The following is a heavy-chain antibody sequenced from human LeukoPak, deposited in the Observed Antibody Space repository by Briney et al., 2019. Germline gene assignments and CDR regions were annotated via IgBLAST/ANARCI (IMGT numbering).Heavy chain of an antibody. J-gene: IGHJ4*02. D-gene: IGHD3-22*01. CDR3: ARVPSFYYDSSGYHDY. Sequence: GASVKVSCKASGYTFTSYGISWVRQAPGQGLEWMGWISAYNGNTNYAQKLQGRVTMTTDTSTSTAYMGLRSLRSDDTAVYYCARVPSFYYDSSGYHDYWGQGTLVTVST. V-gene: IGHV1-18*01. CDR2: ISAYNGNT. CDR1: GYTFTSYG.